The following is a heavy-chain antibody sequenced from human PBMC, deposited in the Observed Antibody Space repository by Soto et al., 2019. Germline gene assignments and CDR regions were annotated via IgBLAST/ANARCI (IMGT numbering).Heavy chain of an antibody. D-gene: IGHD6-6*01. CDR2: IIPILGIA. Sequence: SVKVSCKASGGTFSSYTISWVRQAPGQGLEWMGRIIPILGIANYAQKFQGRVTITADKSTSTAYMELSSLRSEDTAVYYCARAPGGSSSAALDYWGQGTLVTVSS. J-gene: IGHJ4*02. V-gene: IGHV1-69*02. CDR3: ARAPGGSSSAALDY. CDR1: GGTFSSYT.